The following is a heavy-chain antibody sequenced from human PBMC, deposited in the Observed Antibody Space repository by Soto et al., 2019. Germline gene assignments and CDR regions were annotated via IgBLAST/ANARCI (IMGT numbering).Heavy chain of an antibody. CDR1: GGSSSSYY. V-gene: IGHV4-59*01. CDR2: IYYSGST. CDR3: ARETPQDVDTAMSFDY. Sequence: PSETLSLTCTVSGGSSSSYYWSWIRQPPGKGLEWIGYIYYSGSTNYNPSLKSRVTISVDTSKNQFSLKLSSVTAADTAVYYCARETPQDVDTAMSFDYWGQGTLVTVSS. J-gene: IGHJ4*02. D-gene: IGHD5-18*01.